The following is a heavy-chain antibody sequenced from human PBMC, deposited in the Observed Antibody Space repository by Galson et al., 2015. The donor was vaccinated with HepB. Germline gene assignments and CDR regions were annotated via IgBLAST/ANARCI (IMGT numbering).Heavy chain of an antibody. V-gene: IGHV1-69*13. CDR1: GGTFSSYA. CDR3: ASFPGAYGLTSGYYYYGMDV. Sequence: SVKVSCKASGGTFSSYAISWVRQAPGQGLEWMGGIIPIFGTANYAQKFQGRVTITADESTSTAYMELSSLRSEDTAVYYCASFPGAYGLTSGYYYYGMDVWGQGTTVTVSS. CDR2: IIPIFGTA. D-gene: IGHD2-8*01. J-gene: IGHJ6*02.